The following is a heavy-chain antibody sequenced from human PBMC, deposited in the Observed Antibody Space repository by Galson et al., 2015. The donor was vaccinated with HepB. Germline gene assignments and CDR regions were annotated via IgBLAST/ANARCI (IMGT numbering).Heavy chain of an antibody. CDR3: ARRPPSWGYDY. CDR2: TSPNSGNT. V-gene: IGHV1-8*01. Sequence: SATPSRKPSGPTFSSYDINWARKPTGQGREWMGWTSPNSGNTDYAQKFQGRVTMTRNTYISAAYMELSSLTSEEAAVYYCARRPPSWGYDYWGQGTLVTVSS. J-gene: IGHJ4*02. D-gene: IGHD5-18*01. CDR1: GPTFSSYD.